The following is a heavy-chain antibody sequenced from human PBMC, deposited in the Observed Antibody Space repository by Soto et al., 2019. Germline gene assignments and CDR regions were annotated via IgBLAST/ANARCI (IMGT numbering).Heavy chain of an antibody. V-gene: IGHV3-30-3*01. Sequence: QVQLVESGGGVVQPGGSQSLSCAASGFTFSSYNMHWVRQAPGKGLEWVAVISYDGSNEYYVDSVKGRFTISRDNSKSTLSLQMNSLRPEDTAVYYCARDWGLLKTDGMDVWGQGTTVTVSS. J-gene: IGHJ6*02. CDR3: ARDWGLLKTDGMDV. CDR2: ISYDGSNE. CDR1: GFTFSSYN. D-gene: IGHD7-27*01.